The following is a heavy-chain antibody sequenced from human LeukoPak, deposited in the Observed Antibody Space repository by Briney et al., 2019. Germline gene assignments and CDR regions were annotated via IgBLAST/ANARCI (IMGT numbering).Heavy chain of an antibody. V-gene: IGHV4-59*01. Sequence: SETLSLTCTVSGGSISSYYWSWIRQPPGKGLEWIGYIYYSGSTNYNPSLKSRVTISVDTSKNQFSLKLSSVTAADTAVYYCARGRRHDFWSGYYALDIWDWFDPWGQGTLVTVSS. J-gene: IGHJ5*02. CDR3: ARGRRHDFWSGYYALDIWDWFDP. CDR2: IYYSGST. CDR1: GGSISSYY. D-gene: IGHD3-3*01.